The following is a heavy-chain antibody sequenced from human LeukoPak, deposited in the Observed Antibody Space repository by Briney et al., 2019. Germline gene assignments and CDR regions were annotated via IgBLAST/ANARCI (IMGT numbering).Heavy chain of an antibody. CDR1: GFTFNSYA. D-gene: IGHD6-13*01. J-gene: IGHJ4*02. V-gene: IGHV3-53*01. CDR2: MYTGGTP. CDR3: ARGAATGPTLGFDY. Sequence: PGGSLRLSCVASGFTFNSYAMSWVRQAPGKGLEWVSVMYTGGTPYYADSVKGRFTISRDISKNTLYLQMTSLRAEDTAVYYCARGAATGPTLGFDYWGQGTLVTVSS.